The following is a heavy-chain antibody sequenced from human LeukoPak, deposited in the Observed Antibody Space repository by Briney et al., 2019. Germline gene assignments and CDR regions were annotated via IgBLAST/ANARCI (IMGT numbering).Heavy chain of an antibody. CDR1: EFTFSSYG. D-gene: IGHD2-8*02. CDR2: ITSNSFI. Sequence: GGSLRLSCAASEFTFSSYGMNWVRQAPGKGLEWVSSITSNSFIYFADSVKGRFTISRDNAKNSLYLQMNSLRAEDTAVYYCTRGRGFCTGATCHPNDYWGQGTLVTVSS. CDR3: TRGRGFCTGATCHPNDY. V-gene: IGHV3-21*01. J-gene: IGHJ4*02.